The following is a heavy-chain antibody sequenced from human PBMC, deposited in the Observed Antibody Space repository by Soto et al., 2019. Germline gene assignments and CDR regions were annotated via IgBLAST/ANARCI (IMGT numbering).Heavy chain of an antibody. D-gene: IGHD3-22*01. V-gene: IGHV4-39*01. Sequence: QLQLQESGPGLVKPSETLSLTCTVSGGSIRSGSHYWAWIRQPPGQGLECIASIFYSGSTYYKSFLKRRVIISVDTSKNHFSLQLSFVTATATAVYFCERLGIDYYDSREAFDIWGQGTRVTVSS. CDR3: ERLGIDYYDSREAFDI. CDR2: IFYSGST. J-gene: IGHJ3*02. CDR1: GGSIRSGSHY.